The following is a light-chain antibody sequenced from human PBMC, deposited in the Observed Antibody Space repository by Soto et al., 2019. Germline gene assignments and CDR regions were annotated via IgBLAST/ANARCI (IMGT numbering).Light chain of an antibody. CDR3: QQYYSYPRT. J-gene: IGKJ1*01. Sequence: AIQMTQSPSSLSASLGDRVTITCRASQAIRNDLGWYQQKPGKAPTLLIYAASSLQRGVPSRFSGSGSGTDFTLTISCLQSEDFETYYCQQYYSYPRTFGQGTKVDIK. V-gene: IGKV1-6*01. CDR2: AAS. CDR1: QAIRND.